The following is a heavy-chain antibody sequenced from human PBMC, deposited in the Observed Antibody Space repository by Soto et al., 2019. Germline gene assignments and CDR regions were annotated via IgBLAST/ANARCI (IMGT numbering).Heavy chain of an antibody. D-gene: IGHD6-13*01. V-gene: IGHV3-7*01. CDR2: IKQDGSEK. Sequence: PGGSLRLSCAASGFTFSSYWMSWVRQAPGKGLEWVANIKQDGSEKYYVDSVKGRFTISRDNAKNSLYLQMNSLRAEDTAVYYCARDTYSSSWLFDDWGQGIRVTVSS. J-gene: IGHJ4*02. CDR1: GFTFSSYW. CDR3: ARDTYSSSWLFDD.